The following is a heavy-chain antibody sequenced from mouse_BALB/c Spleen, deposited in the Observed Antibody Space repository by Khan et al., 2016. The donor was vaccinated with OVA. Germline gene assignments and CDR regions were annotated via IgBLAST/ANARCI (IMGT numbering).Heavy chain of an antibody. Sequence: SGPGLVKPSQSLSLTCTVTGYSITSDYAWNWIRQFPGNKLEWMGFISYSGNTNYNPSLKSRLSITRDTSKNQFFLQLNSVTTEDTATYYCARVYGGDFDYWGQGTTRTVSS. CDR2: ISYSGNT. CDR3: ARVYGGDFDY. J-gene: IGHJ2*01. V-gene: IGHV3-2*02. CDR1: GYSITSDYA. D-gene: IGHD1-1*01.